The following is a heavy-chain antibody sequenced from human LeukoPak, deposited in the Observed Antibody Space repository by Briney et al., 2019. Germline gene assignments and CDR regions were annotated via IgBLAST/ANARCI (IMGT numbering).Heavy chain of an antibody. D-gene: IGHD2-15*01. J-gene: IGHJ4*02. CDR2: INTNTGNP. CDR3: ASLQGLGYCSGGSCYPIG. CDR1: GYTFTSYA. V-gene: IGHV7-4-1*02. Sequence: ASVKVSCKASGYTFTSYAMNWVRQAPGQGLEWMGWINTNTGNPTYAQGFTGRFVFSLDTSVSTAYLQISSLKAEDTAVYYCASLQGLGYCSGGSCYPIGWGQGTLVTVSS.